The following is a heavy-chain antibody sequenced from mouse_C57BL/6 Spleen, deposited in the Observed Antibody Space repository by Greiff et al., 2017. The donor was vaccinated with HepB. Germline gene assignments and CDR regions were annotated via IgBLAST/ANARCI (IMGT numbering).Heavy chain of an antibody. CDR3: ARHSPDYYGSSYEYFDV. V-gene: IGHV5-6*02. CDR1: GFTFSSYG. CDR2: ISSGGSYT. D-gene: IGHD1-1*01. Sequence: EVKVEESGGDLVKPGGSLKLSCAASGFTFSSYGMSWVRQTPDKRLEWVATISSGGSYTYYPDSVKGRFTISRDNAKNTLYLQMSSLKSEDTAMYYCARHSPDYYGSSYEYFDVWGTGTTVTVSS. J-gene: IGHJ1*03.